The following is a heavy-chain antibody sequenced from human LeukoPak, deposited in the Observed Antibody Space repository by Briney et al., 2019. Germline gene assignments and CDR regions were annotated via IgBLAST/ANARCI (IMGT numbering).Heavy chain of an antibody. J-gene: IGHJ6*02. CDR2: INSDGSST. CDR3: ARDSGGGGYGMDV. Sequence: PGGSLRLSCAASGFTFSNYWMPWVRQAPGKGLVCVSRINSDGSSTSYADSVKGRFTISRDNVKNTLYLQMNSLRAEDTAVYYCARDSGGGGYGMDVWGQGTTVTVFS. CDR1: GFTFSNYW. V-gene: IGHV3-74*01. D-gene: IGHD2-15*01.